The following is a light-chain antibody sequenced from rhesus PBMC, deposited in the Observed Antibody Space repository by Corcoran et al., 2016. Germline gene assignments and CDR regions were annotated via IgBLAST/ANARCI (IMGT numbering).Light chain of an antibody. CDR2: KAS. Sequence: DIQMTQSPSSLSASVGDTVTITCRASQSLSSWLAWSQQKPGKAPNLLIYKASRLKSGVPSRFSVSVSGNDINLNISSIQAEDFATYYCQQYNSSPLTFGGGTKVEL. CDR1: QSLSSW. V-gene: IGKV1-22*01. J-gene: IGKJ4*01. CDR3: QQYNSSPLT.